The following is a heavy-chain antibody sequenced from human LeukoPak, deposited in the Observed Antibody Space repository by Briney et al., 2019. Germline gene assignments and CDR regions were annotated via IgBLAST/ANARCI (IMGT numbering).Heavy chain of an antibody. CDR2: INHSGST. CDR3: ARLGYCSGGSCYPGWFDP. D-gene: IGHD2-15*01. Sequence: SETLSLICAVYGGSLSGYYWSWLRQPPGKGLEWIGEINHSGSTNYNPSLKSRVTISVDTSKNQFSLKLSSVTAADTAVYYCARLGYCSGGSCYPGWFDPWGQGTLVTVSS. CDR1: GGSLSGYY. J-gene: IGHJ5*02. V-gene: IGHV4-34*01.